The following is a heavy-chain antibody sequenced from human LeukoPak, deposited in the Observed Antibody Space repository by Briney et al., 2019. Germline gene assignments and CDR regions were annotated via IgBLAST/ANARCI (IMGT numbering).Heavy chain of an antibody. Sequence: SETLSLTCAVSGYSISSGYYWGWIRQSPGTELEWIGSIYHSGGSYYNPSLKSRVTISEDTSKNQFSLKLSSMSAADTAVYYCATAVVITPFDYWGQGILVTVSS. D-gene: IGHD3-22*01. CDR2: IYHSGGS. J-gene: IGHJ4*02. CDR3: ATAVVITPFDY. CDR1: GYSISSGYY. V-gene: IGHV4-38-2*01.